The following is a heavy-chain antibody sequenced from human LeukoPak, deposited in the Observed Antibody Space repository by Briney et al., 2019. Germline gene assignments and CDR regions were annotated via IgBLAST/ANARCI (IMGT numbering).Heavy chain of an antibody. CDR2: IYTSGST. CDR3: ARDPSGSGSYPFDY. Sequence: SETLSLTCTVSGGSISSYYWSWIRQPAGKGLEWIGRIYTSGSTNYNPSLRSRVTMSVDTSKNQFSLKLSSVTAADTAVYYCARDPSGSGSYPFDYWGQGTLVTVSS. V-gene: IGHV4-4*07. J-gene: IGHJ4*02. CDR1: GGSISSYY. D-gene: IGHD3-10*01.